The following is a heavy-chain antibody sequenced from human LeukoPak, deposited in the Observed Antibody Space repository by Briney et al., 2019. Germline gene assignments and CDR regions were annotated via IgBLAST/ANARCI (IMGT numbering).Heavy chain of an antibody. CDR1: GFTLSGYW. J-gene: IGHJ3*02. Sequence: GGSLRLSCAASGFTLSGYWMSWVRQAPGKGLEWVSAISGSGGSTYYADSVKGRFTISRDNSKNTLYLQMNSLRAEDTAVYYCAKIPRGQLFRTDDAFDIWGQGTMVTVSS. D-gene: IGHD3-10*01. CDR2: ISGSGGST. V-gene: IGHV3-23*01. CDR3: AKIPRGQLFRTDDAFDI.